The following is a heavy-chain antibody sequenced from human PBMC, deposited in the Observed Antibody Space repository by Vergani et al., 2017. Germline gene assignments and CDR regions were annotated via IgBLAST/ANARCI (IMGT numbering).Heavy chain of an antibody. J-gene: IGHJ4*02. Sequence: QVQLVQSGAEGKKPGASVKVSCKASGYTFTDYFMHWVRQAPGQGFEWMGWINPNSGGTNYAQKFQGRVTMTRDTSISTAYMELSNLISDDPAVYYCARVVTSSIRDYFDYWGQGTLVTVSS. V-gene: IGHV1-2*02. D-gene: IGHD2-2*01. CDR2: INPNSGGT. CDR3: ARVVTSSIRDYFDY. CDR1: GYTFTDYF.